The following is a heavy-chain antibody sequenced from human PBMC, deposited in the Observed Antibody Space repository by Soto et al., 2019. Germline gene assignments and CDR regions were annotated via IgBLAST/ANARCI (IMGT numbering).Heavy chain of an antibody. D-gene: IGHD2-21*01. J-gene: IGHJ4*02. CDR3: VRDMQLWRLGS. CDR1: GLTFRSYW. CDR2: INTDGSVA. Sequence: EVQLVESGGGLVQPGESLRLSCAASGLTFRSYWMHWVRQAPGKGLVWVSRINTDGSVAMYVDSVKGRFTISRDNAKNTLYLHMNSVRAEDTAVYYCVRDMQLWRLGSWGQGTLVTVSS. V-gene: IGHV3-74*03.